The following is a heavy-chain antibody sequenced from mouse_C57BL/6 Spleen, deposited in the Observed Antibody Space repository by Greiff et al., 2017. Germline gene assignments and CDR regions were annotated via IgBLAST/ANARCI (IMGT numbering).Heavy chain of an antibody. J-gene: IGHJ1*03. V-gene: IGHV5-16*01. D-gene: IGHD4-1*01. CDR1: GFTFSDYY. CDR3: ARDLTGTQELGTDLYFDV. CDR2: INYDGSST. Sequence: DVKLVESEGGLVQPGSSMKLSCTASGFTFSDYYMAWVRQVPEKGLEWVANINYDGSSTYYLDSLKSRFIISRDNAKNMLYLQMISLKSEDTATYYGARDLTGTQELGTDLYFDVWGTGTTVTVSS.